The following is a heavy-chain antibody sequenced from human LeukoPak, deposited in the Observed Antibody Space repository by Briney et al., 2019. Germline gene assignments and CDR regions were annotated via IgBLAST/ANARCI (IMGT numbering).Heavy chain of an antibody. D-gene: IGHD1-26*01. V-gene: IGHV1-8*01. CDR3: ARVSVGQNPLYYFDY. Sequence: GASVKVSCKASGYPFNNYDINWVRQATGQGLEWMGWMNPNSGNTGYAQKFQGRVTITGNTSISTAYMELSSLRSEDTAVYYCARVSVGQNPLYYFDYWGQGTLVTVSS. CDR2: MNPNSGNT. J-gene: IGHJ4*02. CDR1: GYPFNNYD.